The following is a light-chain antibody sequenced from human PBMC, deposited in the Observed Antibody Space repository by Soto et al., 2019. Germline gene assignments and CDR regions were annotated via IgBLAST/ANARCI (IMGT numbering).Light chain of an antibody. CDR3: QKYNSAPRT. CDR2: AAS. CDR1: QGISNY. J-gene: IGKJ1*01. Sequence: DIQMTQSPSSLSASVRDRVTITCRASQGISNYLAWYQQKPAKVPKLLIYAASILQSGVPSRFSGRGSGTDFTRTISSLQPEDVATYYCQKYNSAPRTFGQGTKVEIK. V-gene: IGKV1-27*01.